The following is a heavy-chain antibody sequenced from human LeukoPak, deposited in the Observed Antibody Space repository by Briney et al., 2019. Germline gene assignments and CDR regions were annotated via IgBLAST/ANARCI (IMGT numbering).Heavy chain of an antibody. CDR3: ARVSGLLWFGELWTENYGMDV. V-gene: IGHV4-4*02. Sequence: SGTLSLTCAVSGGSISSSNWWSWARQPPGKGLEWIGEIYHSGSTNYNPSLKSRVTISVDKSKNQFSLKLSSVTAADTAVYYCARVSGLLWFGELWTENYGMDVWGQGTTVTVSS. J-gene: IGHJ6*02. CDR2: IYHSGST. D-gene: IGHD3-10*01. CDR1: GGSISSSNW.